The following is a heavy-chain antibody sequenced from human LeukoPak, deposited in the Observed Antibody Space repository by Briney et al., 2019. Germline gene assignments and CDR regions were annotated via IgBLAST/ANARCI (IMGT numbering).Heavy chain of an antibody. V-gene: IGHV1-18*01. CDR3: ASRNYGPYYYGMNV. Sequence: ASVKVSCKASGYSLSNYGITWVRQAPGQGLEWMGWIGTHNGNTKYAQKFQGRVTMTTDTSTNTVYMELRSLRSDDTAVYYCASRNYGPYYYGMNVWGQGTTATVSS. D-gene: IGHD1-7*01. CDR2: IGTHNGNT. J-gene: IGHJ6*02. CDR1: GYSLSNYG.